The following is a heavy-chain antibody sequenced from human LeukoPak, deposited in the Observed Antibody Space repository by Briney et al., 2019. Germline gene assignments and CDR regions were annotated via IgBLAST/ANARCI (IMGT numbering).Heavy chain of an antibody. CDR2: INHSGST. V-gene: IGHV4-39*07. J-gene: IGHJ3*02. CDR3: ARGIGYYYSRKGNVFDI. Sequence: SETLSLTCTVSGGSTSSDFNYWGRIRQPPGKGLEWIGEINHSGSTNYNPSLKSRVTISIDTSENQSSLKLSSVTAADTAVYYCARGIGYYYSRKGNVFDIWGQGTMVTVSS. D-gene: IGHD3-22*01. CDR1: GGSTSSDFNY.